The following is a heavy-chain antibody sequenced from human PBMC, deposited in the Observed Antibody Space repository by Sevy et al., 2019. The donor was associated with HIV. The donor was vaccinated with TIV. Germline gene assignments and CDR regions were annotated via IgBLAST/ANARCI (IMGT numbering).Heavy chain of an antibody. CDR1: GETFVGHY. CDR3: AKTATVTISALDS. CDR2: INHRGTA. Sequence: SETLSLTCAVFGETFVGHYWTWIRQTPGKGLEWIGEINHRGTANYNPSLKSRVTISLDTSNKQFSLRLNSMTAADTAVYYCAKTATVTISALDSWGRGTLVTVSS. V-gene: IGHV4-34*08. D-gene: IGHD4-17*01. J-gene: IGHJ4*02.